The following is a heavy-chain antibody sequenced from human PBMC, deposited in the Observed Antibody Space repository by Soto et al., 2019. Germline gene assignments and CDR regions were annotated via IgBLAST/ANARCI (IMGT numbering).Heavy chain of an antibody. CDR2: IIPIYGTA. D-gene: IGHD1-26*01. V-gene: IGHV1-69*01. J-gene: IGHJ6*02. CDR1: GGTFSSFT. Sequence: QVQLVQSGAEVKKPGSSVKVSCKASGGTFSSFTISCVRQAPGQGLEWMGGIIPIYGTANYAQKFQGRVTITADASTRTAYMELSSLRSKDTAVYYCAKDRRAHWESYYNSAMDVWGQGTTVTVSS. CDR3: AKDRRAHWESYYNSAMDV.